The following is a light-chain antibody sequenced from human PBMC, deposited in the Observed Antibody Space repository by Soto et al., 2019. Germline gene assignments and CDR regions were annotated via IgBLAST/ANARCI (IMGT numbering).Light chain of an antibody. CDR2: SAS. V-gene: IGKV1-39*01. CDR3: QQSHSTPLT. CDR1: QSITTY. Sequence: DLHMTQSPSSLSASVGDRVTITCRASQSITTYLNWYQHKPGKAPNLLIYSASRLHSGVPSRFSGGGSGTDFTLTISSLQPEDFATYYCQQSHSTPLTFGQGTKVDIK. J-gene: IGKJ1*01.